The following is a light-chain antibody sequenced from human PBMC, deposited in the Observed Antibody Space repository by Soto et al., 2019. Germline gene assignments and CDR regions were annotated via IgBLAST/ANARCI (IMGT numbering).Light chain of an antibody. J-gene: IGLJ1*01. CDR1: SSNIGARYD. CDR2: GNS. V-gene: IGLV1-40*01. Sequence: QSVLTQPPSVSGAPGQRVTISCTGRSSNIGARYDVHWYQQLPGTAPKLLIYGNSNRPSGVPDRFSGSKSGTSASLAITGLQAEDEADYYCQSYDSSLSGYVFGTGTQLTVL. CDR3: QSYDSSLSGYV.